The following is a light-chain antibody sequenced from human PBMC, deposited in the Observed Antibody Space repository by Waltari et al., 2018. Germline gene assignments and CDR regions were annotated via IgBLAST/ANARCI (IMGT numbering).Light chain of an antibody. CDR1: QNLHKY. V-gene: IGKV3-11*01. CDR3: QQRSNWPPLT. CDR2: EAS. J-gene: IGKJ4*01. Sequence: EVVLTQSPASLSSSPGERVTLSCRASQNLHKYLAWYQQKPGQAPRLLIYEASNRATGLPDRFSGSGSGTDFTLTIDSLEPEDFAVYFCQQRSNWPPLTFGGGTKVEIK.